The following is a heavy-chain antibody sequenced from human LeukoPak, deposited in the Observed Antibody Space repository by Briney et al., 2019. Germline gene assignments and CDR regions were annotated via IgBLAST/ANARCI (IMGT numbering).Heavy chain of an antibody. V-gene: IGHV3-7*01. Sequence: GGSLRLSCTASGFTFSRHWISWVRQTPGKGLEWVANIKEDGSEQYYVDSVKGRFTMSRDNAKNSLHLQMNSLRAEDTAVYYCAKNYNDSSGLFDYWGQGTLVIVSS. J-gene: IGHJ4*02. CDR3: AKNYNDSSGLFDY. CDR2: IKEDGSEQ. CDR1: GFTFSRHW. D-gene: IGHD3-22*01.